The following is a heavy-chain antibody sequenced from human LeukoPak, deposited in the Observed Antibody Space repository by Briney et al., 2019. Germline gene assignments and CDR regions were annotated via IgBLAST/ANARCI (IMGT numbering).Heavy chain of an antibody. V-gene: IGHV1-46*01. CDR1: GYIFTSYY. D-gene: IGHD3-10*01. Sequence: ASEKVSCKASGYIFTSYYMHWVRQAPGQGLEWMGIINPSGGSTSYAQKFQGRVTMTRDTSTSTLYMELSSLRSEDTAVYYCARVLGTEYFQHWGQGTLVTVSS. CDR2: INPSGGST. CDR3: ARVLGTEYFQH. J-gene: IGHJ1*01.